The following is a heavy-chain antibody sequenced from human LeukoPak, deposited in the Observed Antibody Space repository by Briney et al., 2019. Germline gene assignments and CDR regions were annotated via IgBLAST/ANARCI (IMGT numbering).Heavy chain of an antibody. D-gene: IGHD1-20*01. Sequence: GGSLRLSCAASGFTFSIYEMNWVRQAPGKGLEWVSYISSSRSNTIYYADSVKGRFNISRDNAKNSLYLQMNSLRAEDTAVYYCARDGDNWIYNWFDPWGQGTLVTVS. J-gene: IGHJ5*02. CDR1: GFTFSIYE. V-gene: IGHV3-48*03. CDR2: ISSSRSNTI. CDR3: ARDGDNWIYNWFDP.